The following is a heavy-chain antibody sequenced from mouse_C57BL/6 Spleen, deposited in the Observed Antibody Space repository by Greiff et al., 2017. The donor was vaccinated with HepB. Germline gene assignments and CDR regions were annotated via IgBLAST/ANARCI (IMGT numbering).Heavy chain of an antibody. D-gene: IGHD4-1*01. V-gene: IGHV1-19*01. J-gene: IGHJ2*01. CDR1: GYTFTDYY. CDR2: INPYNGGT. CDR3: ARELTGTSFDY. Sequence: VQLKESGPVLVKPGASVKMSCKASGYTFTDYYMNWVKQSHGKSLEWIGVINPYNGGTSYNQKFKGKATLTVDKSSSTAYMELNSLTSEDSAVYYCARELTGTSFDYWGQGTTLTVSS.